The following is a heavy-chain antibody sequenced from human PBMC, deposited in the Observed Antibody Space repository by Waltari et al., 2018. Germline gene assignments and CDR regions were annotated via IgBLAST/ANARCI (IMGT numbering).Heavy chain of an antibody. CDR1: GYTFTSYA. V-gene: IGHV1-3*01. D-gene: IGHD2-15*01. J-gene: IGHJ5*02. CDR2: INAGNGNT. CDR3: ARDCSGGSCYDWFDP. Sequence: QVQLVQSGAEVKKPGASVKVSCKASGYTFTSYAMHWVRQAPGQRLEWMGWINAGNGNTKYSQKFQGRVTITRDTSASTAYMELSSLRSEDTAVYYCARDCSGGSCYDWFDPWGQGTLVTVSS.